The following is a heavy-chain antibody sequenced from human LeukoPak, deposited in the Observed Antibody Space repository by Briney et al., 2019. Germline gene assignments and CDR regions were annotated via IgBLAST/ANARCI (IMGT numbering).Heavy chain of an antibody. V-gene: IGHV5-51*01. J-gene: IGHJ4*02. Sequence: PGESLKISCKGSGYSFTIYWIGWVRQMPGKGLEWMGIIYPGDSDTRYSPSFQGQITISADKSIRTAYLQWSSLKASDTAIYYCARQGYSYGYDYWGQGTLVTVSS. D-gene: IGHD5-18*01. CDR3: ARQGYSYGYDY. CDR1: GYSFTIYW. CDR2: IYPGDSDT.